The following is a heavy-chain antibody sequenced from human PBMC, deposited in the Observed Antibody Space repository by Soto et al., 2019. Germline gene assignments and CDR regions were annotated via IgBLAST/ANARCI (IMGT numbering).Heavy chain of an antibody. D-gene: IGHD6-13*01. CDR3: AGSYSSSWTYYYYYGMDV. CDR1: GGSIGSSSYY. Sequence: SETLSLTCTVSGGSIGSSSYYWGWIRQPPGKGLEWIGSIYYSGSTYYNPSLKSRVTISVDTSKNQFSLKLSSVTAADTAVYYCAGSYSSSWTYYYYYGMDVWGQGTTVTVSS. CDR2: IYYSGST. J-gene: IGHJ6*02. V-gene: IGHV4-39*01.